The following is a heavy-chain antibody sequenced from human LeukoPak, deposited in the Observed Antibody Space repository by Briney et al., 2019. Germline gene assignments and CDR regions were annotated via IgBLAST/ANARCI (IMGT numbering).Heavy chain of an antibody. CDR1: GGSISSGDYY. V-gene: IGHV4-31*03. J-gene: IGHJ4*02. CDR3: ATRSKYSYGYFDY. CDR2: IYYSGST. Sequence: SETLSLTCTVSGGSISSGDYYWSWIRQHPGKGLEWIGYIYYSGSTYYNPSLKSRATISVDTSKNQFSLKLSSVTAADTAVYYCATRSKYSYGYFDYWGQGTLVTVSS. D-gene: IGHD5-18*01.